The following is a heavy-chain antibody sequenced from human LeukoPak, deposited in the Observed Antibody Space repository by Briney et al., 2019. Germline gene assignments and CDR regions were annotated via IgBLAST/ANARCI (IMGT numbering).Heavy chain of an antibody. Sequence: GGSLRLSCAASGFTFSSYEMNWVRQAPGKGLEWVSYISNRGSPIYYADSVKGRFTISRDNAKNSLYLQMNSLRAEDTAVYYCARKDCSSTSCLFDYWGQGTLVTVSS. CDR1: GFTFSSYE. V-gene: IGHV3-48*03. J-gene: IGHJ4*02. CDR2: ISNRGSPI. D-gene: IGHD2-2*01. CDR3: ARKDCSSTSCLFDY.